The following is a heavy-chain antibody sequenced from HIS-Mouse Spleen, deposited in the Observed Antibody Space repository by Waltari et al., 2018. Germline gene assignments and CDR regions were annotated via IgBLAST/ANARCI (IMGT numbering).Heavy chain of an antibody. CDR1: GFTFSRHW. CDR3: ARDGGTGDFDY. CDR2: IKQDGSEK. D-gene: IGHD7-27*01. J-gene: IGHJ4*02. Sequence: EVQLVESGGGLVQPGGSLRLSWAASGFTFSRHWLSWVRQAPGKGLEWVANIKQDGSEKYYVDSVKGRFTISRDNAKNSLYLQMNSLRAEDTAVYYCARDGGTGDFDYWGQGTLVTVSS. V-gene: IGHV3-7*01.